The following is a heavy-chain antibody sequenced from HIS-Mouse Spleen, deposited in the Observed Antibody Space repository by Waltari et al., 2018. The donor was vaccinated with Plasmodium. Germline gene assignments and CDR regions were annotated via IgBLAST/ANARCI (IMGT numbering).Heavy chain of an antibody. Sequence: EVQLLESGGGLVQPGGSLRLSCAASGFTFSSYAMSWVRRGPGKVVEWVAAISGSGGSKYYAESVKGRFTISSDNSKNTLYLQMNSLRAEDTAVYYCAKSSKGTGDLWDYWGQGTLVTVSS. CDR1: GFTFSSYA. CDR2: ISGSGGSK. V-gene: IGHV3-23*01. D-gene: IGHD7-27*01. CDR3: AKSSKGTGDLWDY. J-gene: IGHJ4*02.